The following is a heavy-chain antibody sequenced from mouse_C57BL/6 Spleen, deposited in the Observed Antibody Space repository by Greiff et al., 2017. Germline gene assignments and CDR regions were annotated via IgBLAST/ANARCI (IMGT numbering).Heavy chain of an antibody. J-gene: IGHJ4*01. CDR3: ARGFLRRYAMDY. Sequence: QVQLQQSGAELVKPGASVKLSCKASGYTFTSYWMHWVKQRPGRGLEWIGRIDPNSGGNKYNEKFKCKSTLTLDKPFSTPNLQISSLTSEYSAVYYCARGFLRRYAMDYWGQGTSVTVSS. CDR2: IDPNSGGN. CDR1: GYTFTSYW. V-gene: IGHV1-72*01. D-gene: IGHD1-1*01.